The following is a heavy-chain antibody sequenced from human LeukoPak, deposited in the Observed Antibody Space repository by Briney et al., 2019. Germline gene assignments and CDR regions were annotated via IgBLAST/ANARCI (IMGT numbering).Heavy chain of an antibody. J-gene: IGHJ4*02. CDR2: INHSGST. CDR1: GGSFSGYY. Sequence: SGTLSLTCAVYGGSFSGYYWSWIRQPPGKGLEWIGEINHSGSTNYNPSLKSRVTISVDTSKNQFSLKLSSVTAADTAVYYCARGPLLRWGQGTLVTVSS. D-gene: IGHD1-26*01. CDR3: ARGPLLR. V-gene: IGHV4-34*01.